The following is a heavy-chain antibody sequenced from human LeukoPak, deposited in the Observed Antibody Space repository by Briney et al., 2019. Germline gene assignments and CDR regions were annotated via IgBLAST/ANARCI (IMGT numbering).Heavy chain of an antibody. D-gene: IGHD3-3*01. Sequence: GGSLRLSCAASGFTFSSYWMSWVRQAPGKGLEWVATIKNDGSGKNYVDSVKGRFTISRDNAKNSLYLQMSGLRAEDTAVYFCATAEWFSFDFWGQGTLVTFSS. J-gene: IGHJ4*02. CDR2: IKNDGSGK. V-gene: IGHV3-7*04. CDR1: GFTFSSYW. CDR3: ATAEWFSFDF.